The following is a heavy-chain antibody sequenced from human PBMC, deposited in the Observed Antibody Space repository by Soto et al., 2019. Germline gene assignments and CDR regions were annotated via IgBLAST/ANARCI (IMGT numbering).Heavy chain of an antibody. CDR2: VRGNSYGA. V-gene: IGHV3-23*01. Sequence: WSLRLSCAASGFMFENYAMIWVRQAPGKGLEWVATVRGNSYGAYYADSVRGRFIISRANSKNTMSLQLNSLRDDDTAIYYCAKGKSENGVDWLDPWGPGTLVTVSS. J-gene: IGHJ5*02. CDR3: AKGKSENGVDWLDP. CDR1: GFMFENYA. D-gene: IGHD2-8*01.